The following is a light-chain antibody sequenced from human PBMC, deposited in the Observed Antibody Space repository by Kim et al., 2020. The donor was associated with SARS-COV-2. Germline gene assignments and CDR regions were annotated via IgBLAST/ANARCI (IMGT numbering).Light chain of an antibody. V-gene: IGLV3-21*01. CDR2: YDR. CDR3: QVWESNGDLWI. CDR1: NIGHYS. J-gene: IGLJ3*02. Sequence: SYELTQPPSVSVAPGDTATITCGGNNIGHYSVHWYQQKPGLAPVLLISYDRDRPSGIPERFSGSNSGNTATLTISRVDAGDEADYYCQVWESNGDLWIFGGGTQLTVL.